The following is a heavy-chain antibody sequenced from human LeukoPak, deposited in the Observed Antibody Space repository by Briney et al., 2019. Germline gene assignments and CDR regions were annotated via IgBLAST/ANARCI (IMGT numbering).Heavy chain of an antibody. V-gene: IGHV6-1*01. CDR2: TYYRSKWYN. CDR1: GDSVSSNSAA. D-gene: IGHD3-22*01. J-gene: IGHJ3*02. CDR3: AKEMTYYYDSRTVDAFDI. Sequence: SQTLPLTCAISGDSVSSNSAAWNWIRQSPSRGLEWLGRTYYRSKWYNDYAVSVKSRITINPDTSKNQFSLQLNSVTPEDTAVYYCAKEMTYYYDSRTVDAFDIWGQGTMVTVSS.